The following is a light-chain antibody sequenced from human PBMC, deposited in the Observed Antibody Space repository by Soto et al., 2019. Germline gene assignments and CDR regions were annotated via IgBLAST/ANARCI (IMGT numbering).Light chain of an antibody. CDR2: DVN. J-gene: IGLJ2*01. CDR3: SSYAGTNTLVL. Sequence: QSALTQPASVSGSPGNWITISCTGTSSDIGGYNYVSWFQQNPGKAPKLIIYDVNNRPSGVSNRFSGSKSGTTASLAISGLQAEDEAEYFCSSYAGTNTLVLFGGGTKLTVL. CDR1: SSDIGGYNY. V-gene: IGLV2-14*01.